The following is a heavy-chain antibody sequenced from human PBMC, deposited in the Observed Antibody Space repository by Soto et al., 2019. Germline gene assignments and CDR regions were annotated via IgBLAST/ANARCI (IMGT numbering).Heavy chain of an antibody. CDR2: IIPIFGTA. D-gene: IGHD3-9*01. CDR3: AREGYDILTGYVGEYGMDV. CDR1: GGTFSSYA. V-gene: IGHV1-69*13. J-gene: IGHJ6*02. Sequence: SVKVSCKASGGTFSSYAISWVRQAPGQGLEWMGGIIPIFGTANYAQKFQGRVTITADESTSTAYMELSSLRSEDTAVYYCAREGYDILTGYVGEYGMDVWGQGTRVTVSS.